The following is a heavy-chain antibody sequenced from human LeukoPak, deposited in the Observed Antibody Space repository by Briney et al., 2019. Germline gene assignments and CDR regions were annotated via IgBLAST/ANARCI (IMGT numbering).Heavy chain of an antibody. D-gene: IGHD1-26*01. J-gene: IGHJ5*01. CDR2: FHYSGST. V-gene: IGHV4-61*01. CDR3: ASLLGPWYSDS. CDR1: RGSVSSATYY. Sequence: SETLSVTCTVPRGSVSSATYYWSWIRQHPGKGLEYIGYFHYSGSTSYNPSLKSRVTISLDTSNNQFSLRLSSVTAADTAVYYCASLLGPWYSDSWGQGTLVTVSS.